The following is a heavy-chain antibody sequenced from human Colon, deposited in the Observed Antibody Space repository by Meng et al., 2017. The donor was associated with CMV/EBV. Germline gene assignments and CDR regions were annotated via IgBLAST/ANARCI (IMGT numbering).Heavy chain of an antibody. D-gene: IGHD2-2*01. V-gene: IGHV1-18*01. CDR1: GYTFTSYG. Sequence: SVTVSFKASGYTFTSYGISCVRQAPGQGLEWMGWISAYNGNTNYAQKLQGRVTMTTDTSTSTAYMELRSLRSDDTAVYYCARDRGELGYCSSTSCYRGEYFDYWGKGTLVTVSS. CDR2: ISAYNGNT. J-gene: IGHJ4*02. CDR3: ARDRGELGYCSSTSCYRGEYFDY.